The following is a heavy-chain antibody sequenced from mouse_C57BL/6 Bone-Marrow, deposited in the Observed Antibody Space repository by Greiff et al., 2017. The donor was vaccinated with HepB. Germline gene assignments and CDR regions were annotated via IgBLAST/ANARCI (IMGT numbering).Heavy chain of an antibody. D-gene: IGHD1-1*01. Sequence: EVQLQQSGPELVKPGASVKISCKASGYTFTDYYMNWVKQSHGKSLEWIGDINPNNGGTSYNQKFKGKATLTVDKSSSTAYMELRSLTSEDSAVYYCAVYYGSSFAYWGQGTLVTVSA. V-gene: IGHV1-26*01. CDR1: GYTFTDYY. CDR2: INPNNGGT. J-gene: IGHJ3*01. CDR3: AVYYGSSFAY.